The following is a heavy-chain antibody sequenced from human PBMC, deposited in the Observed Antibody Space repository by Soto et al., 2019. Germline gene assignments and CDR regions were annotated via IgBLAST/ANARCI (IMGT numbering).Heavy chain of an antibody. Sequence: SVKVSCKASGGTFSSYAISWVRQAPGQGLEWMGGIIPIFGTANYAQKLQGRVTITADESTSTAYMELSSLRSEDTAVYYCARAPYDFWSGYYSGSYGMDVWGQGTTVTVSS. CDR3: ARAPYDFWSGYYSGSYGMDV. D-gene: IGHD3-3*01. J-gene: IGHJ6*02. V-gene: IGHV1-69*13. CDR2: IIPIFGTA. CDR1: GGTFSSYA.